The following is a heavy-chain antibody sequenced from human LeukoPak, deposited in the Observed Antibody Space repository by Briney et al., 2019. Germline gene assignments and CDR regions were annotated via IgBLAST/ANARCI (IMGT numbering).Heavy chain of an antibody. CDR2: ISSSSSYT. D-gene: IGHD2-2*01. Sequence: PGGSLRLSCAASGFTFSSYSMNWVRQAPGKGLEWVSYISSSSSYTNYADSVEGRFTISRDYAKNSLYLQFHSLRAEDTAVYYCARSTSSLSWDYWGQGTLVIVSS. V-gene: IGHV3-21*05. J-gene: IGHJ4*02. CDR3: ARSTSSLSWDY. CDR1: GFTFSSYS.